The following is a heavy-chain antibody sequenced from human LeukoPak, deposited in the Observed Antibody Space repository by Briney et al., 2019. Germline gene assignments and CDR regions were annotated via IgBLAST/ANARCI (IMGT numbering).Heavy chain of an antibody. CDR1: GFASDDHA. J-gene: IGHJ6*02. CDR3: TKDLTPGGADV. V-gene: IGHV3-9*02. Sequence: GGSLRLSCAVSGFASDDHAMHWVRQASGKGLEWVAGIMWRSGSTGYGDSVKGRFTISRDNAKKSLYLQMNGLRVEDTAFYYCTKDLTPGGADVWGQGTTVTVSS. D-gene: IGHD3-10*01. CDR2: IMWRSGST.